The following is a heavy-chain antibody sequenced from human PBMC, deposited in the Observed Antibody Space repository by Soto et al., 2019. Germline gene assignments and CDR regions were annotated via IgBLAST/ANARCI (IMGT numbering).Heavy chain of an antibody. CDR1: GASVSSASFY. V-gene: IGHV4-61*01. D-gene: IGHD3-10*01. Sequence: SETLSLTCTVSGASVSSASFYWSWIRQPPGKGLEWIGYIYYSGRTDYNPSLKSRVTISLDTSKNQFSLKLSSVTAADTAVYYRARDRGSGSNNNWFDPWGQGTLVTVSS. CDR3: ARDRGSGSNNNWFDP. J-gene: IGHJ5*02. CDR2: IYYSGRT.